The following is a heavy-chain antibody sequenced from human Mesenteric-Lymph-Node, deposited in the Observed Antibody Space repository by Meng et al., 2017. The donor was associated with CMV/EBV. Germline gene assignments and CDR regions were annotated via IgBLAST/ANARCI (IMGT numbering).Heavy chain of an antibody. CDR1: FTFSSYA. V-gene: IGHV3-30-3*01. J-gene: IGHJ4*02. D-gene: IGHD5-24*01. CDR3: AGTLRDGYNTLAGYFDY. Sequence: FTFSSYAMHWVRQAPGKGLEWVAVISNDGSNKYYADSVKGRFTISRDNSKNTLYLQMNSLRAEDTAVYYCAGTLRDGYNTLAGYFDYWGQGTLVTVSS. CDR2: ISNDGSNK.